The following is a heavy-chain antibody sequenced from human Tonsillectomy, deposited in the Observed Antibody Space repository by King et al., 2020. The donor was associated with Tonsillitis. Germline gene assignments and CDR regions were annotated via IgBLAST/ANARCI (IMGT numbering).Heavy chain of an antibody. D-gene: IGHD6-19*01. CDR3: AKGHSSGWFYFDS. CDR1: GFTFSSYG. Sequence: VQLVESGGGVVQPGRSLRLSCAASGFTFSSYGMHWVRQAPGKGLEGVAGISYDGNNKYNAGSVKGRVTISRDNSKNTLYLQMNSLRGEDTAVYYCAKGHSSGWFYFDSWGQGTLVTVSS. J-gene: IGHJ4*02. CDR2: ISYDGNNK. V-gene: IGHV3-30*18.